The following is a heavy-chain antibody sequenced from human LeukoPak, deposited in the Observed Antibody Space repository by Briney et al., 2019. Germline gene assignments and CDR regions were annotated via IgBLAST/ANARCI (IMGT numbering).Heavy chain of an antibody. CDR1: GYSFTSYW. Sequence: GESLKISCKGSGYSFTSYWIGWVRQMPGKGLEWMGIIYPGDSDTRYSPSFQGQVTISADKSISTAYLQWSSLKASDTAMYYCASNYDSSGHAFDYWGQGTLVTVSS. V-gene: IGHV5-51*01. D-gene: IGHD3-22*01. J-gene: IGHJ4*02. CDR2: IYPGDSDT. CDR3: ASNYDSSGHAFDY.